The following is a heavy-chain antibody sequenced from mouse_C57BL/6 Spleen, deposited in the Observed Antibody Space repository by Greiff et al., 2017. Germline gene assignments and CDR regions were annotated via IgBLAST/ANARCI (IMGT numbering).Heavy chain of an antibody. Sequence: DVKLVESGGGLVKPGGSLKLSCAASGFTFSSYAMSWVRPTPEKRLEWVATISAGGSYTYYPDNVKGRFTISRDNAKNNLYLQMSHLKSEDTAMYYCARDRGAMDYWGQGTSVTVSA. CDR2: ISAGGSYT. CDR3: ARDRGAMDY. J-gene: IGHJ4*01. V-gene: IGHV5-4*01. CDR1: GFTFSSYA.